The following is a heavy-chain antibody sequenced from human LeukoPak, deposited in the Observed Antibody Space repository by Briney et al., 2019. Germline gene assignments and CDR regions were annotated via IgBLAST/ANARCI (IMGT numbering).Heavy chain of an antibody. J-gene: IGHJ4*02. CDR3: AKGSYYDSSGSFYFDY. CDR1: QFTFSRYW. CDR2: ISGSGDNT. V-gene: IGHV3-23*01. Sequence: GGSLRLSCAASQFTFSRYWMNWVRQAPGKGLEWVSGISGSGDNTYCADSVKGRFTISRDNSKNTLYVQVNSLGTEDTAAYYCAKGSYYDSSGSFYFDYWGQGTLVTVSS. D-gene: IGHD3-22*01.